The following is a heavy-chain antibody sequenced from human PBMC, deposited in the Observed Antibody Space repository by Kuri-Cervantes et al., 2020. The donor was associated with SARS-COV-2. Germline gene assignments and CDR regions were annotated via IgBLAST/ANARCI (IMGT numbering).Heavy chain of an antibody. V-gene: IGHV3-7*01. D-gene: IGHD4-17*01. J-gene: IGHJ4*02. CDR3: ARDVDGDLDY. CDR1: GFIFSNYW. CDR2: IKRDGSAT. Sequence: GESLKISCAASGFIFSNYWMAWVRQAPGKGLEWVANIKRDGSATNYVGTVKGRFTISRDNAKNSLFLQMNRLRHDEDTAVYYCARDVDGDLDYWGQGTLVTVSS.